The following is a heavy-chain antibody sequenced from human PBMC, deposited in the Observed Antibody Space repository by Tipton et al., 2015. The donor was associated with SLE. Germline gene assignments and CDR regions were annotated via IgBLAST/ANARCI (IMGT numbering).Heavy chain of an antibody. CDR2: INHSGST. D-gene: IGHD1-26*01. Sequence: TLSLTCTVSGVSISSGSYYWTWIRQPPGRGLEWIGEINHSGSTNYNPSLKSRVTISVDTSKNQFSLKLSSVTAADTAVYYCARGGGSYWFDPWGQGTLVTVSS. V-gene: IGHV4-39*07. CDR3: ARGGGSYWFDP. CDR1: GVSISSGSYY. J-gene: IGHJ5*02.